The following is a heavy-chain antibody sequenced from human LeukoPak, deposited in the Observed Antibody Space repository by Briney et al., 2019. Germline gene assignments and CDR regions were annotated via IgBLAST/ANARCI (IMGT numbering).Heavy chain of an antibody. CDR1: GFTFSTCA. D-gene: IGHD5-18*01. CDR2: ISGSGSKI. Sequence: GGSLRLSCAASGFTFSTCAINWVRQAPGKGLEWVSAISGSGSKIFYADSVKGRFTISRDNPKNTLYLQMNSLRPEDTAVYYSVKEPRGYSFSFDIWGQGTMVSVSS. V-gene: IGHV3-23*01. CDR3: VKEPRGYSFSFDI. J-gene: IGHJ3*02.